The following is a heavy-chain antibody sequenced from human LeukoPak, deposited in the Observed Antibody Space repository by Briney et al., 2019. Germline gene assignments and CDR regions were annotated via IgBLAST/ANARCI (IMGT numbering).Heavy chain of an antibody. V-gene: IGHV1-69*04. D-gene: IGHD3-10*01. CDR1: GGTFSSYA. CDR3: ARDYGSGSYSSNWFDP. CDR2: IIPILGIA. Sequence: ASVKVSCKASGGTFSSYAISWVRQAPGQGLEWMGRIIPILGIASYAQKFQGRVTITADKSTSTAYMELGSLRSEDTAVYYCARDYGSGSYSSNWFDPWGQGTLVTVSS. J-gene: IGHJ5*02.